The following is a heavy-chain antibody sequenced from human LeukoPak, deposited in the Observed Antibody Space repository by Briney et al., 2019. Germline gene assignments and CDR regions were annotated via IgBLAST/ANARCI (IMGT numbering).Heavy chain of an antibody. J-gene: IGHJ4*02. CDR1: GGSISSYY. V-gene: IGHV4-59*01. D-gene: IGHD3-10*01. CDR3: ARARSHYGNFDY. Sequence: PSETLSLTCTVSGGSISSYYWSWIRQPPGKGLEWIGYIYYSGSTNYNPSLKSRVTISVDTSKNQFSLKLSSVTGADTAVYYCARARSHYGNFDYWGQGTLVTVSS. CDR2: IYYSGST.